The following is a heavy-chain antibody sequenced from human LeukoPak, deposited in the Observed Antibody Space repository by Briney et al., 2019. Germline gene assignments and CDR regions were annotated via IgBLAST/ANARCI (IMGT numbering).Heavy chain of an antibody. CDR2: INPNSGGT. CDR3: ATASTDGDLLWYFDY. D-gene: IGHD4-17*01. J-gene: IGHJ4*02. CDR1: GYTFTGYY. V-gene: IGHV1-2*02. Sequence: ASVKVSCKASGYTFTGYYMHWVRQAPGQGLEWMGWINPNSGGTNYAQKFQGRVTMTRDTSISTAYMELSRLRSDDTAVYYCATASTDGDLLWYFDYWGQGTLVTVSS.